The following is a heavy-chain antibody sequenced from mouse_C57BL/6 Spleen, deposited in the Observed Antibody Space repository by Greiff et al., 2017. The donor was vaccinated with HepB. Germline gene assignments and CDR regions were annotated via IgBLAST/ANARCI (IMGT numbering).Heavy chain of an antibody. Sequence: EVQLVESGPELVKPGASVKISCKASGYSFTDYNMNWVKQSNGKGLEWIGVINPNYGTTSYNQKFKDKATLTVDQSSSTAYMQLNSLTTEDSAVSYYSRRYKYGSSLDYWGQGTTVTVSS. CDR2: INPNYGTT. CDR1: GYSFTDYN. V-gene: IGHV1-39*01. D-gene: IGHD1-1*01. CDR3: SRRYKYGSSLDY. J-gene: IGHJ2*01.